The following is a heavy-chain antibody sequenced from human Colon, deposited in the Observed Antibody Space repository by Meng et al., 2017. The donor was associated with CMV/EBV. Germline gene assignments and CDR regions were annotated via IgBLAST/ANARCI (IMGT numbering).Heavy chain of an antibody. V-gene: IGHV3-21*01. CDR2: ISYSGTYI. J-gene: IGHJ6*02. CDR1: GFTLSSYG. CDR3: ARGVYGMDV. Sequence: GGSLRLSCTASGFTLSSYGMHWVRQAPGKGLEWVSAISYSGTYIYDADSVKGRFTISRDNAKNSLYLQMNTLRAEDTAVYYCARGVYGMDVWGQGTTVTVSS.